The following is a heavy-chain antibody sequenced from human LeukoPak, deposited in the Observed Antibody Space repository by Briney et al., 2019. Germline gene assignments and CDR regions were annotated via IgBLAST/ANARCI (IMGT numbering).Heavy chain of an antibody. CDR2: IRYDGSNK. J-gene: IGHJ4*02. CDR3: ARDREGYCSSTSCYRAYFDY. Sequence: PGGSLRLSCAASGFTFSSYGMHWVRQAPGKGLVWVAFIRYDGSNKYYADSVKGRFTISRDNSKNTLYLQMNSLRAEDTAVYYCARDREGYCSSTSCYRAYFDYWGQGTLVTVSS. CDR1: GFTFSSYG. D-gene: IGHD2-2*02. V-gene: IGHV3-30*02.